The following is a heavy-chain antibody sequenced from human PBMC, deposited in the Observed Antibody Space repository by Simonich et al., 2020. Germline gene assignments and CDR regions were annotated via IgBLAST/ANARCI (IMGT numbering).Heavy chain of an antibody. CDR2: SSVYNGNT. J-gene: IGHJ4*02. Sequence: QVQLVQSGAEVKKPGASVKVSCKASGYTFTSYGISWVQQAPGQGLEWMGRSSVYNGNTNYAQKLQGRVTMTTDTSTSTAYMELRSLRSDDTAVYYCARDQGGRAAAATDYWGQGTLVTVSS. D-gene: IGHD6-13*01. CDR1: GYTFTSYG. V-gene: IGHV1-18*01. CDR3: ARDQGGRAAAATDY.